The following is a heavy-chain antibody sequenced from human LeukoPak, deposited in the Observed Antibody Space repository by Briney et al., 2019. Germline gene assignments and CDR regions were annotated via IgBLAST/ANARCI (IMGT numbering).Heavy chain of an antibody. CDR3: AREGYSYGQRSAFDI. Sequence: GGSLRLSCAASGFTFSSYSMNWVRQAPGKGLEWVSSISSSSSYIYYADSVKGRFTISRDNAKNSLYLQMNSLRAEDTAVYYCAREGYSYGQRSAFDIWGQGTMVTVSS. J-gene: IGHJ3*02. V-gene: IGHV3-21*01. CDR1: GFTFSSYS. CDR2: ISSSSSYI. D-gene: IGHD5-18*01.